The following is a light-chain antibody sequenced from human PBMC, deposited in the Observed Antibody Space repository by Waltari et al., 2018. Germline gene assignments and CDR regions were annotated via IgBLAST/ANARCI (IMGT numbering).Light chain of an antibody. CDR3: CSYRSGSTFL. J-gene: IGLJ2*01. CDR2: DVT. V-gene: IGLV2-14*03. CDR1: RSDVGGYND. Sequence: QAALTQPPSVSKSLGQSVTISCTGTRSDVGGYNDVSWYQHHPSTAPRFLIYDVTKRPSGVSDRFSGSKSGSAASLTISGLQAEDEADYHCCSYRSGSTFLFGGGTRMTVL.